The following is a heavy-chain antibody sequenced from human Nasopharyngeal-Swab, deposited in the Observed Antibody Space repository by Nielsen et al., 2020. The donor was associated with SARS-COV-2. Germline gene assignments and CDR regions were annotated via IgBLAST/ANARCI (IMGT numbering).Heavy chain of an antibody. CDR3: ARTHITMIDQ. Sequence: SGPTLVKPTPTLTLTCTFSGFSLSPSGMCVSWIRQPPGTALEWLARIDLDDDKYYSTSLKTRLTISKDTSKNQVVLTMTNMDPVDTATYYCARTHITMIDQWGQRTLVTDSS. CDR1: GFSLSPSGMC. CDR2: IDLDDDK. D-gene: IGHD3-22*01. V-gene: IGHV2-70*11. J-gene: IGHJ4*02.